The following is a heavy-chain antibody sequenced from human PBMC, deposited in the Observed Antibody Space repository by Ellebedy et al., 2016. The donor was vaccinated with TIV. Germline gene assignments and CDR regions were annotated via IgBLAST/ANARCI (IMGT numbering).Heavy chain of an antibody. CDR1: GGSISGHF. Sequence: SETLSLTCTVSGGSISGHFWSWIRQSPGKGLEWIGFIHHSGTTTYNPSLNSRVTMSVDTSKNQFSLRLSSVTAADTAVYFCAKYYCPNGVCYHFDYWGRGTLVTVSS. CDR2: IHHSGTT. V-gene: IGHV4-59*11. J-gene: IGHJ4*02. D-gene: IGHD2-8*01. CDR3: AKYYCPNGVCYHFDY.